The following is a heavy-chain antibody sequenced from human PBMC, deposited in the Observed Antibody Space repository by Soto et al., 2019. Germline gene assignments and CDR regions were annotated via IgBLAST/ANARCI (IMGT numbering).Heavy chain of an antibody. CDR1: GFTFSSYG. Sequence: GGSLRLSCAASGFTFSSYGMHWVRQAPGKGLEWVAVISYDGSNKYYADSVKGRFTISRDNSKNTLYLQMNSLRAEDTAVYYCAKDWQLGNYYYYGMDVWGQGTTVTVSS. CDR3: AKDWQLGNYYYYGMDV. CDR2: ISYDGSNK. D-gene: IGHD6-13*01. V-gene: IGHV3-30*18. J-gene: IGHJ6*02.